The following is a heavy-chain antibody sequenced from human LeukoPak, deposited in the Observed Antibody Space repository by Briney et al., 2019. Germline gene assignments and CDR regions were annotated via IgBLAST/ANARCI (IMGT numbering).Heavy chain of an antibody. Sequence: SETLSLTCTVSGGSISSYYRSWIRQPPGKGLEWIGYIYTSGSTNYNPSLKSRVTISVDTSKNQFSLKLSSVTAADTAVYYCARRSHSSSWTYYYYMDVWGKGTTATVSS. V-gene: IGHV4-4*09. CDR2: IYTSGST. CDR1: GGSISSYY. D-gene: IGHD6-13*01. J-gene: IGHJ6*03. CDR3: ARRSHSSSWTYYYYMDV.